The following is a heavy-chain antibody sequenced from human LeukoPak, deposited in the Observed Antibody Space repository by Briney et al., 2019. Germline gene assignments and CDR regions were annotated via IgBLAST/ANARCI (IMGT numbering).Heavy chain of an antibody. CDR3: ASYAPECYDSSGYYYGLTDAFDI. J-gene: IGHJ3*02. V-gene: IGHV5-51*01. D-gene: IGHD3-22*01. CDR1: GYSFTSYW. Sequence: GESLKISCKGSGYSFTSYWIGWVRQMPGKGLEWMGIIYPGDSDTRYSPSFQGQVTISADKSISTAYLQWSSLKASDTAMYYCASYAPECYDSSGYYYGLTDAFDIWGQGTMVTVSS. CDR2: IYPGDSDT.